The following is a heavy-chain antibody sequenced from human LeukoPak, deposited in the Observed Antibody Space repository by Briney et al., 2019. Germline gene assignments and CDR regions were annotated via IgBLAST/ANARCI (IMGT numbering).Heavy chain of an antibody. V-gene: IGHV4-59*01. J-gene: IGHJ6*03. D-gene: IGHD3-10*01. Sequence: PSETLSLTCTVSGGSISSYYWSWIRQPPGEGLEWIGYIYYSGSTNYNPSLKSRVTISVDTSKNQFSLKLSSVTAADTAVYYCARGMVRGVYYYMDVWGKGTTVTVSS. CDR1: GGSISSYY. CDR3: ARGMVRGVYYYMDV. CDR2: IYYSGST.